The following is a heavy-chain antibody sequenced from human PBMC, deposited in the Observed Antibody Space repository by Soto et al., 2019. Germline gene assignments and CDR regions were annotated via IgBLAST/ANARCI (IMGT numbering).Heavy chain of an antibody. CDR2: IWYDGSNK. J-gene: IGHJ4*02. Sequence: QVQLVESGGGVVQPGRSLRLSCASSGFTFSSYGMHWVRQAPGKGLEWVAVIWYDGSNKYYADSVKGRFTISRDNSKNTLYLQMNSLRAEDTAVYYCARVPLLLTGYYIPYDYWGQGTLVTVSS. D-gene: IGHD3-9*01. V-gene: IGHV3-33*01. CDR1: GFTFSSYG. CDR3: ARVPLLLTGYYIPYDY.